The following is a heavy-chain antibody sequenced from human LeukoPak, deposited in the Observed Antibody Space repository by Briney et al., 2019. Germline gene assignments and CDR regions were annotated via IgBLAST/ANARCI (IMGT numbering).Heavy chain of an antibody. CDR1: GFTFTSYW. D-gene: IGHD3-16*01. V-gene: IGHV3-7*01. Sequence: HPGGSLRLSCAASGFTFTSYWMSWVRQAPGKGLEWVANIKQDGSEKYYVDSVKGRFTISRDNAKNSLYLQMNSLRAEDTAVYYCARPWLFGEFDPWGQGTLVTVSS. J-gene: IGHJ5*02. CDR2: IKQDGSEK. CDR3: ARPWLFGEFDP.